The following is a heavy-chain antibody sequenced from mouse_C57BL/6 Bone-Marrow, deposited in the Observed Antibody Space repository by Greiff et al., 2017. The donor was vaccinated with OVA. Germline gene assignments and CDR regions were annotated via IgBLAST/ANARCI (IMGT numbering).Heavy chain of an antibody. CDR3: TTEGWFFDY. CDR2: IDPENGDT. CDR1: GFNIKDDY. V-gene: IGHV14-4*01. J-gene: IGHJ2*01. Sequence: EVKLVESGAELVRPGASVKLSCTASGFNIKDDYMHWVKQRPEQGLEWIGWIDPENGDTEYASKFQGKATITADTSSNTAYLQLSSLTSEDTAVYYCTTEGWFFDYWGQGTTLTVSS. D-gene: IGHD2-3*01.